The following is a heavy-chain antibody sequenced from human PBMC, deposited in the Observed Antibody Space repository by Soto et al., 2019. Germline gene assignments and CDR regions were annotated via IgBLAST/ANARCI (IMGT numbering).Heavy chain of an antibody. CDR3: AKDGTYSSRWPYYFGY. V-gene: IGHV3-23*01. Sequence: VGSLRLSCAVSGFTFSNFVMTWVRQAPGKGLEWVSSIVGTAGTTHYADSVKGRFTISRDNSKNTVYLQMTSLRAEDTAVYYCAKDGTYSSRWPYYFGYWGQGALVTVSS. CDR2: IVGTAGTT. CDR1: GFTFSNFV. J-gene: IGHJ4*02. D-gene: IGHD6-13*01.